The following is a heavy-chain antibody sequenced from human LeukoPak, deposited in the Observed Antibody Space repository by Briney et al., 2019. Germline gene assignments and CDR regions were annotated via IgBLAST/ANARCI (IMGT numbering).Heavy chain of an antibody. V-gene: IGHV3-9*01. CDR2: ISWNSGSI. Sequence: PGRSLRLSCAASGFTFDDYAMHWVRQAPGKGLEWVSGISWNSGSIGYADSVKGRFTISRDNAKNSPYLQMNSLRAEDTALYYCAKDITFDRGSYGHFDYWGQGTLVTVSS. J-gene: IGHJ4*02. D-gene: IGHD1-26*01. CDR3: AKDITFDRGSYGHFDY. CDR1: GFTFDDYA.